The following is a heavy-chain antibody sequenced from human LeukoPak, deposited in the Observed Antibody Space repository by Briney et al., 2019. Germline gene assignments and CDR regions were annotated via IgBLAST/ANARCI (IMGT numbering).Heavy chain of an antibody. D-gene: IGHD6-13*01. V-gene: IGHV4-34*01. CDR1: GGSFSGYY. CDR2: INHSGST. J-gene: IGHJ1*01. CDR3: ARGQRIAAAGTRYFQH. Sequence: PSETLSFTCAVYGGSFSGYYWSWIRQPPGKGLEWIGEINHSGSTNYNPSLKSRVTISVDTSKNQFSLKLSSVTAADTAVYYCARGQRIAAAGTRYFQHWGQGTLVTVSS.